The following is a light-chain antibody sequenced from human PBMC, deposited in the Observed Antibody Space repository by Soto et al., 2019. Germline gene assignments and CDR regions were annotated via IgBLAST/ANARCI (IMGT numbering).Light chain of an antibody. J-gene: IGKJ1*01. V-gene: IGKV3D-15*01. CDR1: QSVSRN. CDR2: GAS. CDR3: QQYDNWPRT. Sequence: EIVMTQSPATLSVSPGERPTLSGRASQSVSRNLAWYQQKPGQSPRLLIYGASTRASGIPARFSGSGSGTDFTLTISSLQSEDFAVYYCQQYDNWPRTFGQGTKVDIK.